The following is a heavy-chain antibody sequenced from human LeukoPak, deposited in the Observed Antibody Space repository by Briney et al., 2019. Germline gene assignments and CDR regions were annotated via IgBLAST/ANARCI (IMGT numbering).Heavy chain of an antibody. Sequence: GGSLRLSCAASGFTFTSYAMEWVRQAPWKGLEWLSSLTSSSNYIYYADSVKGRFTISRDNAKSSLYLQMNSLRAEDTAIYYCARLSGSSYGKYYFDYWGQGTLVTVSS. CDR3: ARLSGSSYGKYYFDY. CDR1: GFTFTSYA. J-gene: IGHJ4*02. CDR2: LTSSSNYI. V-gene: IGHV3-21*01. D-gene: IGHD1-26*01.